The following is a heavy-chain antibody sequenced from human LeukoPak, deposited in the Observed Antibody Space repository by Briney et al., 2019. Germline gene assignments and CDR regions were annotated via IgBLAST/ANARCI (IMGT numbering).Heavy chain of an antibody. CDR3: ASYYDSSGHRY. V-gene: IGHV4-4*07. D-gene: IGHD3-22*01. Sequence: SETLSLTCTVSGDSISSYYWSWIRQPAGKGLEWVGRIYTSETTNYNPSLKGRVTMSVDTSKNQFSLKLSSVTAADTAVYYCASYYDSSGHRYWGQGTLVTVSS. CDR2: IYTSETT. J-gene: IGHJ4*02. CDR1: GDSISSYY.